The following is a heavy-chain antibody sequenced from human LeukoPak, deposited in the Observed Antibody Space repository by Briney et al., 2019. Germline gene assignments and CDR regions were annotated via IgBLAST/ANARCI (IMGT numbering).Heavy chain of an antibody. J-gene: IGHJ4*02. CDR1: GGSISSRNW. Sequence: SETLSLTCAVSGGSISSRNWWSGVRQPPGKGLEGIGEIYHSGSTNYNPSLQSRVSISVDKSKNQFSLKLTSVTAADTAMYYCAMTLSEYSSSPAIWGQGTLVTVSS. V-gene: IGHV4-4*02. CDR3: AMTLSEYSSSPAI. CDR2: IYHSGST. D-gene: IGHD6-13*01.